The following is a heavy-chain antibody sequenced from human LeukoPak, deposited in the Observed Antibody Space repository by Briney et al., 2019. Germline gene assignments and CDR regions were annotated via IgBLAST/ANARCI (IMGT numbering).Heavy chain of an antibody. Sequence: GESLKISCQASGYSFMTYWIGWVRQMPGKGLEWMAIIYPGDSDTKYSPSFQDQVTISADKSINTAYLHWRSLKASDTAMYYCARLSMIDTFDIWGLGTVVTVS. CDR2: IYPGDSDT. J-gene: IGHJ3*02. D-gene: IGHD3-22*01. CDR3: ARLSMIDTFDI. V-gene: IGHV5-51*01. CDR1: GYSFMTYW.